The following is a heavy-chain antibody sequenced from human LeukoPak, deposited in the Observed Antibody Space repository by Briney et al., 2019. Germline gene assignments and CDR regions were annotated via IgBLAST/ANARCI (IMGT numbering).Heavy chain of an antibody. Sequence: SQTLSLTCNVSGVSISSSMYYWGWIRQPPGKGLEWIGSVFYSGSAYYNPSFKSRLAMPVDTSKNQFSLQLSSVTAADTAMYYCARIGHGANSHLKWYFDLWGRGTLVTVSS. J-gene: IGHJ2*01. D-gene: IGHD4-23*01. CDR1: GVSISSSMYY. CDR2: VFYSGSA. V-gene: IGHV4-39*01. CDR3: ARIGHGANSHLKWYFDL.